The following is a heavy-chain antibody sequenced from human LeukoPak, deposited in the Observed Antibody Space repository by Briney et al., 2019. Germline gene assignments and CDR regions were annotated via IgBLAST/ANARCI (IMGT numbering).Heavy chain of an antibody. V-gene: IGHV6-1*01. CDR1: GDSVSSNSAA. CDR2: TFYRSKWYN. Sequence: SQTLSLTCAISGDSVSSNSAAWNWIRQSPSRGLEWLGRTFYRSKWYNDYAVSVKSRITINPDTSKNQVSLQLNSVTPEDTAVYSCARETSFRYYDIWSGWDYWGQGTLVTVSS. CDR3: ARETSFRYYDIWSGWDY. D-gene: IGHD3-3*01. J-gene: IGHJ4*02.